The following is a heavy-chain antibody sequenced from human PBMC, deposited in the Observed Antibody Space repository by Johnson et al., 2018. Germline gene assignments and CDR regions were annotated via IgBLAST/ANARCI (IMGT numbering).Heavy chain of an antibody. D-gene: IGHD6-19*01. CDR2: ISYDGSNQ. CDR1: GFTFTSYG. CDR3: AKGLGPGAWSGGMDV. Sequence: VQLVESGGGVVQPGRSLRLSCAASGFTFTSYGMHWVRQPPGKGLEWVAVISYDGSNQYYADSVKGRFTLSRDNSKNTLYLQMNSLWVEDTAVYYCAKGLGPGAWSGGMDVWGQGTTVTVSS. V-gene: IGHV3-30*18. J-gene: IGHJ6*02.